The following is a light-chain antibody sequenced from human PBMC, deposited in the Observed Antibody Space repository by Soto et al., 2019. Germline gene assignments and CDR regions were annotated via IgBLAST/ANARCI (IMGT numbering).Light chain of an antibody. CDR3: SSYTSSSTRV. J-gene: IGLJ3*02. V-gene: IGLV2-14*01. Sequence: QSVLTQPASVSGSPGQSITISCTGTSSDVGGYNYVSWYQQHPGKAPKLMIYEVSNRPSGVSNRFSGSKSGNTASLTISGLXXXXEADYYCSSYTSSSTRVFGGGTK. CDR1: SSDVGGYNY. CDR2: EVS.